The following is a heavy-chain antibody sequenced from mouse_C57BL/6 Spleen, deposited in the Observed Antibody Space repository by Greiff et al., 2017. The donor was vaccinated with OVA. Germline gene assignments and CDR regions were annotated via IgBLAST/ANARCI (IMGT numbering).Heavy chain of an antibody. V-gene: IGHV1-47*01. CDR2: FHPYNDDT. CDR3: ARRLGNYYAMDY. J-gene: IGHJ4*01. Sequence: VNVVESGAELVKPGASVKMSCKASGYTFTTYPIEWMKQNHGKSLEWIGNFHPYNDDTKYNEKFKGKATLTVEKSSSTVYLELSRFTSDDSAVYYCARRLGNYYAMDYWGQGTSVTVSS. D-gene: IGHD3-3*01. CDR1: GYTFTTYP.